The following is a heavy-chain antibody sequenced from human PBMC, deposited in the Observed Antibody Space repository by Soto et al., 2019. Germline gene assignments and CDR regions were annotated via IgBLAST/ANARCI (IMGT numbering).Heavy chain of an antibody. D-gene: IGHD2-2*01. CDR3: ARGVVPAAIGRDYYYYGMDV. CDR1: GGTFSSYA. Sequence: SVKVSCKASGGTFSSYATSWVRQAPGQGLEWMGGIIPIFGTANYAQKFQGRVTITADESTSTAYMELSSLRSEDTAVYYCARGVVPAAIGRDYYYYGMDVWGQGTTVTVSS. CDR2: IIPIFGTA. J-gene: IGHJ6*02. V-gene: IGHV1-69*13.